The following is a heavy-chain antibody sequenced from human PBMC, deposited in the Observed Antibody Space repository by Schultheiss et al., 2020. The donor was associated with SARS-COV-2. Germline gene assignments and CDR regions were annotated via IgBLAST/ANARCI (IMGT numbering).Heavy chain of an antibody. D-gene: IGHD5-18*01. J-gene: IGHJ4*02. V-gene: IGHV3-11*01. CDR3: ATSRGYRYGIVFDH. Sequence: GESLKISCAASGFTFSDYYMSWVRQAPGKGLEWVSYISSSGSTIYYADSVKGRFTISRDNAKNSLYLQMNSLRAEDTAMYYCATSRGYRYGIVFDHWGQGTLVTVSS. CDR2: ISSSGSTI. CDR1: GFTFSDYY.